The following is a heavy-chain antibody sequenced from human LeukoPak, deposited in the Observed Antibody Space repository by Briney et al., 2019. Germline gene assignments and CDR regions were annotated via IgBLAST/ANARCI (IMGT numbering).Heavy chain of an antibody. CDR1: GGSISSSSYY. CDR2: IYYSGST. J-gene: IGHJ4*02. V-gene: IGHV4-39*07. CDR3: AREVGDTAMPSGFFDY. D-gene: IGHD5-18*01. Sequence: SETLSLTCTVSGGSISSSSYYWGWIRQPPGKGLEWIGSIYYSGSTYYNPSLKSRVTISVDTSKNQFSLKLSSVTAADTAVYYCAREVGDTAMPSGFFDYWGQGTLVTVSS.